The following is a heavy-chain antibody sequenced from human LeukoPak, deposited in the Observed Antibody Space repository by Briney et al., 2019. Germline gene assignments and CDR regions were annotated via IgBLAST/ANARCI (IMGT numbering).Heavy chain of an antibody. Sequence: AASVKVSCKASGGTFSGYSITWVRQVPGQGLEWMGGIIPIFGTANYAQKFQGRVTITADESTSTAYMELSSLRSEDTAVYYCARGEVVVITIAFDIWGQGTMVTVSS. CDR1: GGTFSGYS. CDR3: ARGEVVVITIAFDI. V-gene: IGHV1-69*13. CDR2: IIPIFGTA. D-gene: IGHD3-22*01. J-gene: IGHJ3*02.